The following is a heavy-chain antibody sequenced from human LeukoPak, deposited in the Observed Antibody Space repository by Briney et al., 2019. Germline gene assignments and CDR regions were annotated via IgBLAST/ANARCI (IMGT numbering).Heavy chain of an antibody. CDR2: IYSGGNT. V-gene: IGHV3-53*01. CDR1: GFTVSSNY. CDR3: ARSLRVAAGALDY. D-gene: IGHD6-13*01. Sequence: GGSLRFYCAASGFTVSSNYMSWVRQAPGKGLEWVSVIYSGGNTYYVDSVKGRFTISRDNSKNTLYLQMNSLRAEDTAVYYCARSLRVAAGALDYWGQGTLVTVSS. J-gene: IGHJ4*02.